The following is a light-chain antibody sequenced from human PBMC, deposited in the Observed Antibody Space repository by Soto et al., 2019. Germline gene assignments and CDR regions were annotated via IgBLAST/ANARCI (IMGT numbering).Light chain of an antibody. V-gene: IGKV1-5*01. Sequence: DIPMTQSPSTLSASVGDRVTITCRASQSISSWLAWYQQKPGKAPKLLIYDASSLENGVPSRFSGSGSGTEFTLTISSLQPDDFATYYCQQYNSYSGLTFGGGTKVEIK. CDR2: DAS. CDR3: QQYNSYSGLT. J-gene: IGKJ4*01. CDR1: QSISSW.